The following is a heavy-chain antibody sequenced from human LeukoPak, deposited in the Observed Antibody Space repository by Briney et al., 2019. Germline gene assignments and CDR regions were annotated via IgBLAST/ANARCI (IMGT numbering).Heavy chain of an antibody. CDR1: GLSLSTSGVG. Sequence: SGPTLVNPTQTLTLTCTFSGLSLSTSGVGVGWIRQPPGKALEWLALIYWDDDKRYSPSLKSRLTITKDTSKNQVVLIVTNMDPGNTVTYYCESKGLGFGGFDYWGQGTLVTVSS. CDR2: IYWDDDK. J-gene: IGHJ4*02. V-gene: IGHV2-5*02. D-gene: IGHD3-10*01. CDR3: ESKGLGFGGFDY.